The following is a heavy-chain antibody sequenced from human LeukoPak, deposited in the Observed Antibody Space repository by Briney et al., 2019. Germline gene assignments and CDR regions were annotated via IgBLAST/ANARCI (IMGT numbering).Heavy chain of an antibody. CDR2: IYHSGTT. CDR1: GYSIASSSW. D-gene: IGHD3-10*01. CDR3: ARKENVYYYFDY. V-gene: IGHV4-28*01. J-gene: IGHJ4*02. Sequence: SGTLSLTCAVSGYSIASSSWWGWIRQPPGKGLEWIGYIYHSGTTYYNPSLQSRVTMSVDTSKNQFSLKLSSVTAVDTAVYYCARKENVYYYFDYWGQGTLVTVSS.